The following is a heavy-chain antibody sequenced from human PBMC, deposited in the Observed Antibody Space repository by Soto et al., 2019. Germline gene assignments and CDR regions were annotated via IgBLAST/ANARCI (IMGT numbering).Heavy chain of an antibody. CDR3: AKEMASYGSGSYFYFDY. J-gene: IGHJ4*02. Sequence: GGSLRLSCAASGFTFSSYAMSWVRQAPGKGLEWVSAISGSGGSTYYADSVKGRFTISRDNSKNTLYLQMNSLRAEDTAVYYCAKEMASYGSGSYFYFDYWGQGTLVTVSS. CDR2: ISGSGGST. V-gene: IGHV3-23*01. D-gene: IGHD3-10*01. CDR1: GFTFSSYA.